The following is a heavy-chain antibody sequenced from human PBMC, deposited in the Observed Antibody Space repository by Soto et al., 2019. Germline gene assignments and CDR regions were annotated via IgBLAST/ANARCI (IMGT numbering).Heavy chain of an antibody. J-gene: IGHJ6*02. Sequence: QVQLQEWGAGLVKPSETLSLTCAVYGGSFSGHFWNWIRQPPGKGLEWIGEINESGRTNYNPSLKSRVAISVDTSKNQSPLKLASVTAADTAIYYCARGGGRSGSRDVWGLWTTVTVS. D-gene: IGHD5-12*01. CDR3: ARGGGRSGSRDV. CDR2: INESGRT. CDR1: GGSFSGHF. V-gene: IGHV4-34*01.